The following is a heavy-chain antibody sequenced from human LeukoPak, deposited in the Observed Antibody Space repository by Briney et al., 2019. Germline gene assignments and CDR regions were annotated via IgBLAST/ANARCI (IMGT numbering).Heavy chain of an antibody. V-gene: IGHV1-18*01. Sequence: ASVKVSCKASGYTFTSYGISWVRQAPGQGLEWMGWISAYNGNTNYAQKLQGRVTMTTDTSTSTAYMELRSLRSDDTAVYYCAIKKGYCSSTSCYFYAFDIWGQGTMVTVSS. CDR1: GYTFTSYG. J-gene: IGHJ3*02. D-gene: IGHD2-2*01. CDR2: ISAYNGNT. CDR3: AIKKGYCSSTSCYFYAFDI.